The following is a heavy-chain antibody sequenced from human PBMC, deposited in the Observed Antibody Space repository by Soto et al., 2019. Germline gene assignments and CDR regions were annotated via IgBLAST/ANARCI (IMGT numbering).Heavy chain of an antibody. J-gene: IGHJ6*03. CDR2: IYPGDSDT. CDR1: GDSCTSYW. V-gene: IGHV5-51*01. CDR3: ARSRYDFWSGYRPYMDV. Sequence: ESHQISCKVSGDSCTSYWIGWVRQMPGKGLEWMGIIYPGDSDTRYSPSFQGQVTISADKSISTAYLQWSSLKASDTAMYYCARSRYDFWSGYRPYMDVWGKGTTVTVSS. D-gene: IGHD3-3*01.